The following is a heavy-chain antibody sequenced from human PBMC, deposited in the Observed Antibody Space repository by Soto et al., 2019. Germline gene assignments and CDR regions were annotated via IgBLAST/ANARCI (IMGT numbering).Heavy chain of an antibody. D-gene: IGHD3-22*01. V-gene: IGHV1-58*01. CDR2: IVVGSGNT. J-gene: IGHJ3*02. CDR1: GFTFTSSA. Sequence: SVKVSCKASGFTFTSSAVQWVRQARGQRLEWIGWIVVGSGNTNYAQKFQERVTITRDMSTSTAYMELSSLRSGDTAVYYCAAGGITMIVVYDAFDIWGQGTMVTVSS. CDR3: AAGGITMIVVYDAFDI.